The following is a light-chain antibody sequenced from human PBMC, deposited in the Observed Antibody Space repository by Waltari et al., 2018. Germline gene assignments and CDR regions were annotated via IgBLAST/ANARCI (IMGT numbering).Light chain of an antibody. CDR3: SSYTSSSTLV. J-gene: IGLJ2*01. CDR1: SSDDGCYNF. Sequence: QSALTQPASVSGAPGQSIPIPCPGTSSDDGCYNFFSWYQQHPGKAPKPMIYEVSNRPSGVSNRFSGSKSGNTASLTISGLQAEDEADYYCSSYTSSSTLVFGGGTKLTVL. V-gene: IGLV2-14*01. CDR2: EVS.